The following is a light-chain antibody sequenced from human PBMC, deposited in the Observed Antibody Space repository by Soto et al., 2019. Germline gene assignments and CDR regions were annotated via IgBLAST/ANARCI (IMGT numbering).Light chain of an antibody. CDR3: QPYDSSLNGDV. Sequence: QSALTQPPSVSGAPGQRVTISCTGSSSNIGGAYDVHWYQQLPGTAPKLLIYADKYRPSGVPDRFSGSKSGTSASLAITGLQAEDEADYYCQPYDSSLNGDVFGTGTKLTVL. CDR2: ADK. V-gene: IGLV1-40*01. J-gene: IGLJ1*01. CDR1: SSNIGGAYD.